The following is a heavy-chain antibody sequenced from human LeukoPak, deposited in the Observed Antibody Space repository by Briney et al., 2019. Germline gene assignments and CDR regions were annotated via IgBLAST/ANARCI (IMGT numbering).Heavy chain of an antibody. CDR2: IIPIFGTA. D-gene: IGHD3-3*01. CDR1: GYTFTSYY. V-gene: IGHV1-69*05. CDR3: ARPQYDFWSGYYDY. J-gene: IGHJ4*02. Sequence: SVKVSCKASGYTFTSYYMHWVRQAPGQGLEWMGGIIPIFGTANYAQKFQGRVTITTDESTSTAYMELSSLRSEDTAVYYCARPQYDFWSGYYDYWGQGTLVTVSS.